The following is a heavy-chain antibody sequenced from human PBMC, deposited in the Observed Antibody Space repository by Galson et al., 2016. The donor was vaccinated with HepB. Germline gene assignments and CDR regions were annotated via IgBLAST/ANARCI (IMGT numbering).Heavy chain of an antibody. CDR3: ARGYCSTISCYTLGDYYFDY. J-gene: IGHJ4*02. D-gene: IGHD2-2*02. V-gene: IGHV7-4-1*02. Sequence: VKVSFKASGYTFRNYALYWVRQAPGQGLEWMGWINTNTEKSTYAQDFTGRFVFSLDTSVTTAYLQISSLKAEDSAVYYCARGYCSTISCYTLGDYYFDYWGQGTLVTVSS. CDR2: INTNTEKS. CDR1: GYTFRNYA.